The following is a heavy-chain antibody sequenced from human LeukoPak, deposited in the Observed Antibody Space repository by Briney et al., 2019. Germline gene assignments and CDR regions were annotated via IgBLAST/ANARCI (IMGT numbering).Heavy chain of an antibody. CDR2: IYYSGST. CDR3: VRLTYSRSSLSWFDP. D-gene: IGHD6-6*01. J-gene: IGHJ5*02. V-gene: IGHV4-59*08. Sequence: PSETLSLTCTVSGGPISSYYWSWIRQPPGKGLEWIGYIYYSGSTNYNPSLKSRVTISIDTSKNQFSLKLSSVTAADTAVYYCVRLTYSRSSLSWFDPWGQGTLVTVSS. CDR1: GGPISSYY.